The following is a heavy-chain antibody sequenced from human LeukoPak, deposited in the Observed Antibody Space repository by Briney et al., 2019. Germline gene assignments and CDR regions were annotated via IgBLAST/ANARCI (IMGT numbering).Heavy chain of an antibody. Sequence: GASVKVSCKASGYTFTGYYMHWVRQAPGQGLEWMGRINPNSGGTNYAQKFQGRVTMTRDTSISKAYMELSRLRSDDTAVYYCARVVYYGSGSYADYWGQGTLVTVSS. J-gene: IGHJ4*02. V-gene: IGHV1-2*06. D-gene: IGHD3-10*01. CDR1: GYTFTGYY. CDR3: ARVVYYGSGSYADY. CDR2: INPNSGGT.